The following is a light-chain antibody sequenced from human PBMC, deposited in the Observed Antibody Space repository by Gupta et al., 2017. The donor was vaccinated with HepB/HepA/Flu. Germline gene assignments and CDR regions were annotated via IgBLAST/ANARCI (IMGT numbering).Light chain of an antibody. V-gene: IGKV2-28*01. J-gene: IGKJ1*01. Sequence: DIVMTQSPLSLPVTPGEPASISCRSSQSLLHSHAYNYLDWYLQRPGQSPQLLIFLGSNRASGVPDRSSGSGSGTDFTLRISRVEAEDVEIYYCMQALQTAWTFGQGTKVEIK. CDR3: MQALQTAWT. CDR1: QSLLHSHAYNY. CDR2: LGS.